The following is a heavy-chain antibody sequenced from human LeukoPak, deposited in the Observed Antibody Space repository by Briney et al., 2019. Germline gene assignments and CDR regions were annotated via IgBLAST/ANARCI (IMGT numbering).Heavy chain of an antibody. J-gene: IGHJ4*02. D-gene: IGHD5-12*01. Sequence: ASVKVSCKTSGYTFTSNGISWVRQAPGQGLEWMGWISAYNGNTNYAQKIQGRVTMTTDTSTSTAYMELRRLNSDGTAVYYCAREYSGYDWGQFDYWGQGTLVTVSS. CDR1: GYTFTSNG. CDR2: ISAYNGNT. CDR3: AREYSGYDWGQFDY. V-gene: IGHV1-18*01.